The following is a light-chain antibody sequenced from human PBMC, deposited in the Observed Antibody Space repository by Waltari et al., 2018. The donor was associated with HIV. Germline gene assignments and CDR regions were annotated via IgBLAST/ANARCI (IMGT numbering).Light chain of an antibody. Sequence: QSVLTQPPSVSGTPGQTVTISCSGSTSNIETEALYWYQQLPGTAPKLITYRKYKRPSGVSDRFSCSKSGASASLVISGLRSEDEAHYYCVSYDSRLDERLFGGGTKLTVL. CDR1: TSNIETEA. V-gene: IGLV1-47*01. CDR3: VSYDSRLDERL. J-gene: IGLJ3*02. CDR2: RKY.